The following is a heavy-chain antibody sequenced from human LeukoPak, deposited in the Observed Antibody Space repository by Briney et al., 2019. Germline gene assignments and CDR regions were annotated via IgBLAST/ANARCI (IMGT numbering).Heavy chain of an antibody. J-gene: IGHJ4*02. CDR3: ARPGESGDY. Sequence: GGSLRLSCAASGFTFNSYGMHWVRQAPGKGLEWVAVIWYDGSNKYYADSVKGRFTISRDNSKNTLYLQMNSLRAEDTAAYYCARPGESGDYWGQGTLVTVSS. CDR1: GFTFNSYG. D-gene: IGHD3-10*01. CDR2: IWYDGSNK. V-gene: IGHV3-33*01.